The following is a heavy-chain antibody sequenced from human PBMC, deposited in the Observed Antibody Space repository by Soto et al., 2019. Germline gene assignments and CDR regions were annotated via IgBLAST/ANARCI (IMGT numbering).Heavy chain of an antibody. CDR1: GGSISRCGYY. CDR2: IYYSGST. CDR3: ARTDASYYDFWSGYLLFDY. Sequence: SGTLSLTCTVSGGSISRCGYYWSWIRQHPGKGLEWIGYIYYSGSTYYNPSLKSRVTISVDTSKNQFSLKLSSVTAADTAVYYCARTDASYYDFWSGYLLFDYWGQGTLVTVSS. V-gene: IGHV4-31*03. D-gene: IGHD3-3*01. J-gene: IGHJ4*02.